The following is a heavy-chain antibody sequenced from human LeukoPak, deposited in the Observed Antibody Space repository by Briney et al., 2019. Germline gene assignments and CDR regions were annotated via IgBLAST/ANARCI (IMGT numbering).Heavy chain of an antibody. V-gene: IGHV4-34*01. J-gene: IGHJ4*02. CDR3: ARGRYSYGY. CDR2: INHSGST. Sequence: PSEALSLTCAVYGGSFSGYYWSWIRQPPGKGLEWIGEINHSGSTNYNPSLKSRVTISVDTPKNQFSLKLSSVTAADTAVYYCARGRYSYGYWGQGTLVTVSS. CDR1: GGSFSGYY. D-gene: IGHD5-18*01.